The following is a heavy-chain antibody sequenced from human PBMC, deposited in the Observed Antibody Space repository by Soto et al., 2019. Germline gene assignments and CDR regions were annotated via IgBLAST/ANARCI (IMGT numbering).Heavy chain of an antibody. Sequence: PVVSLILSCSSSGFTFISDSINWFRQAPVNGLEWVSSISISSSYIYYADSLKVPFTISIDNSKNSLYLQMNSLRAEDTSVYYCATDPPVESLRYFAWPSDRWGMDVWGPGTPVTVSS. CDR3: ATDPPVESLRYFAWPSDRWGMDV. CDR2: ISISSSYI. CDR1: GFTFISDS. J-gene: IGHJ6*02. D-gene: IGHD3-9*01. V-gene: IGHV3-21*01.